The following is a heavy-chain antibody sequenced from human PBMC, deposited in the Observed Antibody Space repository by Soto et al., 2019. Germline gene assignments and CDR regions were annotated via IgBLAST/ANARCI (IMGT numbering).Heavy chain of an antibody. Sequence: GGSLRLPCAASGFTFSNAWMNWVRQAPGKGLEWVGRIKSKTDGGTTDYAAPVKGRFTISRDDSKNTLYLQMNSLKTEDTAVYYCTTHSRIVGATPPYYYYGMDVWGQGTTVTVSS. CDR3: TTHSRIVGATPPYYYYGMDV. CDR2: IKSKTDGGTT. J-gene: IGHJ6*02. V-gene: IGHV3-15*07. D-gene: IGHD1-26*01. CDR1: GFTFSNAW.